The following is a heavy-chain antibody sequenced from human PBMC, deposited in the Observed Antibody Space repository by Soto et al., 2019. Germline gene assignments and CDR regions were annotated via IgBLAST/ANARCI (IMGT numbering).Heavy chain of an antibody. CDR2: VYRTGIT. CDR1: GASVSSETHF. J-gene: IGHJ4*02. Sequence: PSETLSRTCRVSGASVSSETHFWTWIRQPPGKGLEWIGYVYRTGITNSNPALTSRVTVSADRSKNQFSLTLRSVTAADTAVYYCVREDMSGTYYFDYWGPGIQVTVSS. V-gene: IGHV4-61*01. D-gene: IGHD1-26*01. CDR3: VREDMSGTYYFDY.